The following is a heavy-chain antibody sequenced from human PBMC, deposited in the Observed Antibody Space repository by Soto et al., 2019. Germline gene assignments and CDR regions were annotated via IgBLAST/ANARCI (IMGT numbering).Heavy chain of an antibody. D-gene: IGHD5-18*01. CDR1: GYTFTNND. J-gene: IGHJ5*02. V-gene: IGHV1-8*02. CDR2: MNPGSGDT. CDR3: ARMESFGSLNWFDP. Sequence: ASVKVSCKASGYTFTNNDVSWARQATGQGLEWMGWMNPGSGDTGYAQKFQGRVTMTRDISIATAYMELNSLTSEDTAIYYCARMESFGSLNWFDPWGQGTLVTVSS.